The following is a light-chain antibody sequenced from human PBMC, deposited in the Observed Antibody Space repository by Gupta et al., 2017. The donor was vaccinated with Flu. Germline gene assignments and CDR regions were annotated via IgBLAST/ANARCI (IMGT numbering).Light chain of an antibody. CDR2: DGS. CDR1: ISDIVAYNY. V-gene: IGLV2-11*01. CDR3: CSYAGSYTWV. Sequence: SVTSSWTVTISDIVAYNYVSGYQQPPGKAPKLMIDDGSKRPSGVHDRFSGSKSGKTASLTISGLQAEDEADYYCCSYAGSYTWVFGRGTKLTVL. J-gene: IGLJ3*02.